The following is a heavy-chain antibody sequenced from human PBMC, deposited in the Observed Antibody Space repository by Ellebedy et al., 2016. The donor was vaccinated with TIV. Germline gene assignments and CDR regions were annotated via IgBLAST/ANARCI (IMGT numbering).Heavy chain of an antibody. CDR2: IDADGSST. CDR1: GFTFSSYY. Sequence: PGGSLRLSCAASGFTFSSYYTQWVRQVPGKGLEWVSRIDADGSSTTYADSVTGRFASSRDNAKNTLYLQMNGLRVEDTAVYYCARDRSKIAATGRGVDYWGQGTLVIVSS. J-gene: IGHJ4*02. CDR3: ARDRSKIAATGRGVDY. V-gene: IGHV3-74*01. D-gene: IGHD6-13*01.